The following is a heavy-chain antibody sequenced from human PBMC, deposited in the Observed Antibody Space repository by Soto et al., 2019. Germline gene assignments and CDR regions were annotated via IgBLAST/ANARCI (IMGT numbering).Heavy chain of an antibody. CDR2: IWYDGSNK. Sequence: PGGSLRLSCAASGFTFSSYGMHWVRQAPGKGLEWVAVIWYDGSNKYYADSVKGRFTISRDNSKNTLYLQMNSVRAEDTAVYYCARGRWEMATITTPFDDWGQGTLVTVSS. CDR3: ARGRWEMATITTPFDD. V-gene: IGHV3-33*01. CDR1: GFTFSSYG. D-gene: IGHD5-12*01. J-gene: IGHJ4*02.